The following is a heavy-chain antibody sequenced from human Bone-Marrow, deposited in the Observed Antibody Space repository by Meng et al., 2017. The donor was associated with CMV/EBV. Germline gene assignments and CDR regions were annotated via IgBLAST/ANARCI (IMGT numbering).Heavy chain of an antibody. CDR1: GGSISSSSYS. CDR2: MYYSVST. Sequence: SETMSLTCTVVGGSISSSSYSWGWIRQPPGKGLQWIGRMYYSVSTYYSPSLKCRITMSVDTSKNQISLKLSSVTAADTAVYYCSRHPYSSGWNQQDYFDYWGQGTLVTVSS. D-gene: IGHD6-19*01. V-gene: IGHV4-39*01. CDR3: SRHPYSSGWNQQDYFDY. J-gene: IGHJ4*02.